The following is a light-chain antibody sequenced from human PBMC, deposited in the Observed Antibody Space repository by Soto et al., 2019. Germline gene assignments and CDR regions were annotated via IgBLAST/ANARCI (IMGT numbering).Light chain of an antibody. Sequence: DIQLTQSPIFLSASVGDRFTISCRASQASFNYLAWYQQKPGKAPNLLIFGASTLQSGVPSRFSGSGSGTEFTLTISSLQPEDFATHYCQQPNSHPRTFGQGTKLEIK. CDR1: QASFNY. CDR3: QQPNSHPRT. J-gene: IGKJ2*01. V-gene: IGKV1-9*01. CDR2: GAS.